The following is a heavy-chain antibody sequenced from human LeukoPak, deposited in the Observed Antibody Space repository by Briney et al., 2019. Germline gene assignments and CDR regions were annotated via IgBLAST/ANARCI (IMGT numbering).Heavy chain of an antibody. Sequence: ASVKVSCKASGYTFTGYYMHWVRQAPGQGLEWMGRINPNSGGTNYAQKFQGRVTMTRDASISTAYKELSRLRSDDTAVYYCAREGFWSGYYTHNWFDPWGQGTLVTVSS. V-gene: IGHV1-2*06. CDR1: GYTFTGYY. J-gene: IGHJ5*02. CDR3: AREGFWSGYYTHNWFDP. D-gene: IGHD3-3*01. CDR2: INPNSGGT.